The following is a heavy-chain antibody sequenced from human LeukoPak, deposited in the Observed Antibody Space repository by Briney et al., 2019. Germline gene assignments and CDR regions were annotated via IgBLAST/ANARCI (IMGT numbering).Heavy chain of an antibody. V-gene: IGHV3-53*01. CDR3: ARESGGSYLTGDY. CDR1: GFTVSSNY. D-gene: IGHD1-26*01. Sequence: GGSLRLSCAASGFTVSSNYMSWVRQAPGKGLEWVSVIYSGGSTYYADSVKGRFTISRDNAKNSLYLQMNRLRAEDTAVYYCARESGGSYLTGDYWGQGTLVTVSS. CDR2: IYSGGST. J-gene: IGHJ4*02.